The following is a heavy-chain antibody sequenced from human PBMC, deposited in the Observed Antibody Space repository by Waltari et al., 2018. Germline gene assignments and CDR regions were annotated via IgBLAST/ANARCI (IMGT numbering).Heavy chain of an antibody. J-gene: IGHJ4*02. CDR1: GGSISSGVYY. V-gene: IGHV4-30-4*08. Sequence: QVQLQESGPGLVKPSQTLSLTCTVSGGSISSGVYYWSWIRQPPGKGLEWIGYTYYSGGTYYTPSLKSRVTISVDTSKNQFSLKLSSVTAADTAVYYCARENWIFGVANYWGQGTLVTVSS. CDR2: TYYSGGT. D-gene: IGHD3-3*01. CDR3: ARENWIFGVANY.